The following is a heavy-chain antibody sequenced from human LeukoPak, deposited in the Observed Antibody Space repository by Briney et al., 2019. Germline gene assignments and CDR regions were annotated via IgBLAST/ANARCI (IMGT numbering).Heavy chain of an antibody. CDR2: IYYSGST. CDR1: GGSVSSGSHY. J-gene: IGHJ6*02. V-gene: IGHV4-61*01. CDR3: ARDTGLGNCSGGSCYGHYYYGMDV. D-gene: IGHD2-15*01. Sequence: SEPLSLTCTVSGGSVSSGSHYWSWIRQPPGKGLEWIGYIYYSGSTKYNPSLKSRVTISVDTSKHQLSLRLSSVTAADTAVYYCARDTGLGNCSGGSCYGHYYYGMDVWGQGTSVTVSS.